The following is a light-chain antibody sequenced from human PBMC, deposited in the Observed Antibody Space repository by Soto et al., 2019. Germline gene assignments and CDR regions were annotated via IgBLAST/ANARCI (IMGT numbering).Light chain of an antibody. V-gene: IGKV3-20*01. CDR1: QSVSSSY. CDR2: GPS. CDR3: QQYGSSPIT. Sequence: EIVLTHSPGTLALSPCERVTLSCSASQSVSSSYLAWYQQKPGQAPRLLIYGPSSRATGIPDRFSGSGSGTDFTLTISRLEPEDSALYYCQQYGSSPITFGQGTRLEIK. J-gene: IGKJ5*01.